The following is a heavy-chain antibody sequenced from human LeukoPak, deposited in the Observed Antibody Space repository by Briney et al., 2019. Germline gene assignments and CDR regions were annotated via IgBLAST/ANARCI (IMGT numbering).Heavy chain of an antibody. CDR1: GFTFSSYE. D-gene: IGHD3-9*01. CDR2: ISSSGGTI. J-gene: IGHJ4*02. CDR3: ARAAYYDILTGYPMAFDY. Sequence: GGSLRLSCAASGFTFSSYEMNWVRQAPGKGLEGVSYISSSGGTIYYADSVKGRFTISRDNAKNALYLQMNSLRAEDTAVYYCARAAYYDILTGYPMAFDYWGQGTLVTVSS. V-gene: IGHV3-48*03.